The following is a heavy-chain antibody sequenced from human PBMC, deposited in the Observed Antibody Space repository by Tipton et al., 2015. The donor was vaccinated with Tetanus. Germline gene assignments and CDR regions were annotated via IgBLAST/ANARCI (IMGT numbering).Heavy chain of an antibody. CDR1: GFTFSSYE. J-gene: IGHJ4*02. D-gene: IGHD3-16*01. CDR3: APAFGGSDFDY. CDR2: ISSSGSTI. V-gene: IGHV3-48*03. Sequence: CAASGFTFSSYEMNWVRQAPGKGLEWVSYISSSGSTIYYADSVKGRFTISRDNAKNSLYLQMNSLRAEDTAVYYCAPAFGGSDFDYWGQGTLVTVSS.